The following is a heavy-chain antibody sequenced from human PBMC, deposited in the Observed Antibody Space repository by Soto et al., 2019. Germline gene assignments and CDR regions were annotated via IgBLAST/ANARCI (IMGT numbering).Heavy chain of an antibody. CDR1: DFTFSNAW. V-gene: IGHV3-15*07. D-gene: IGHD3-10*01. J-gene: IGHJ3*02. Sequence: EVQLVESGGGLVKPGGSLRLSCAVSDFTFSNAWMNWVRQAPGKGLEWVGRIKSKSEGGTTDYAAPVKGRFTISRDDSENTLSLQMNSLKMEDTAVYYCTTDPSYYASGRLRGDDPFDIWGRGTMVTVSS. CDR2: IKSKSEGGTT. CDR3: TTDPSYYASGRLRGDDPFDI.